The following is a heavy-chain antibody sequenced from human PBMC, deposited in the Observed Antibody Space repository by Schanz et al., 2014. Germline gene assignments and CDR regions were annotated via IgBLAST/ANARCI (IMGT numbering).Heavy chain of an antibody. D-gene: IGHD1-26*01. J-gene: IGHJ4*02. Sequence: QVQLQESGPGLVKPSETLSLTCTVPGASISFYDWNWIRQSPGKGLEWIGYIYHSGSPIYNPSLQGRAPIPIDPPKTQFSRKMESGTAADTAMYFCARQGDVYRLDYWGQGTLVTVTS. CDR2: IYHSGSP. V-gene: IGHV4-59*08. CDR1: GASISFYD. CDR3: ARQGDVYRLDY.